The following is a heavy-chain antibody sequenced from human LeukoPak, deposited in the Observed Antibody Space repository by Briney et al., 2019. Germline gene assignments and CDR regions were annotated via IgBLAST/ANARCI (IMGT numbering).Heavy chain of an antibody. J-gene: IGHJ2*01. CDR2: IGTDKADT. V-gene: IGHV1-18*01. D-gene: IGHD2-21*02. CDR1: GYTFTKYG. CDR3: VRDCASDCSIKGHYYFDL. Sequence: ASVKVSCKASGYTFTKYGLTWLRQTPGQGLEWMGWIGTDKADTYYAQNYQGRVTMTIDTSTSTAYMELRSLRSDDTAVYYCVRDCASDCSIKGHYYFDLWGRGTLVTVSS.